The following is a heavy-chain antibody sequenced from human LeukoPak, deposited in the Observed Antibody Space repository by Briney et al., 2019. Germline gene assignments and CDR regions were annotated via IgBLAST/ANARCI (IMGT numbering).Heavy chain of an antibody. V-gene: IGHV4-59*01. CDR2: IYYSGST. CDR3: AREGRSSSRPGDGMDV. J-gene: IGHJ6*02. D-gene: IGHD6-13*01. CDR1: GGSISSYY. Sequence: PSETLSLTCTVSGGSISSYYWSWIRQPPGKGLEWIGYIYYSGSTNYNPSLKSRVTISVDTSKNQFSLKLSSVTAADTAVYYCAREGRSSSRPGDGMDVWGQGTTVTVSS.